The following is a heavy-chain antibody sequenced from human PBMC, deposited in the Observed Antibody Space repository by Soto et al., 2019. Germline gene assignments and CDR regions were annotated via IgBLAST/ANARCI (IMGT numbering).Heavy chain of an antibody. CDR1: GGTFSSYT. J-gene: IGHJ6*03. D-gene: IGHD2-2*01. CDR2: IIPILGIA. V-gene: IGHV1-69*02. Sequence: GASVKVSCKASGGTFSSYTISWVRQAPGQGLEWMGRIIPILGIANYAQKFQGRVTITADKSTSTAYMELSSLRSEDTAVYYCARAHRYCSSTSCYRHYYYYMDVWGKGTTVTVSS. CDR3: ARAHRYCSSTSCYRHYYYYMDV.